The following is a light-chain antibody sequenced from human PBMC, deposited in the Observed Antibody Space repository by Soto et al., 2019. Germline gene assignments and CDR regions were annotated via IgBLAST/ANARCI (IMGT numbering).Light chain of an antibody. CDR1: QAISTW. Sequence: DIQMTQSPSTLSASVGDRVTITCRASQAISTWLDWFQQKPGRAPKLLIYKASSLETGIPSRFSGSGSGTEFTLTISRLPDDDFGTYYCQQYSTYSTFGGGTKVEIK. CDR3: QQYSTYST. CDR2: KAS. J-gene: IGKJ4*02. V-gene: IGKV1-5*03.